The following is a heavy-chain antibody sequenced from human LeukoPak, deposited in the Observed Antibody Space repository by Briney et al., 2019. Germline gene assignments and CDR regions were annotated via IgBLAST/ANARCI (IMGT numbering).Heavy chain of an antibody. CDR1: GGSFSGYY. J-gene: IGHJ4*02. Sequence: SETLSLTCAVYGGSFSGYYWSWIRQPPGKGLEWIGEINHSGSTNYNPSLESRVTISVDTSKNQFSLKLSSVTAADTAVYYCARGTMTTVTYYFDYWGQGTLVTVSS. CDR3: ARGTMTTVTYYFDY. V-gene: IGHV4-34*01. D-gene: IGHD4-17*01. CDR2: INHSGST.